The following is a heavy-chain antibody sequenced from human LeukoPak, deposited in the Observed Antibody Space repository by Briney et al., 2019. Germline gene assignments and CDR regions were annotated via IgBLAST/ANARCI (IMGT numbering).Heavy chain of an antibody. CDR1: GGSISSSSYY. D-gene: IGHD2-2*01. J-gene: IGHJ4*02. CDR2: IYYSGST. V-gene: IGHV4-39*07. Sequence: SETLSLTCTVSGGSISSSSYYWGWIRQPPGKGLEWIGSIYYSGSTNYNPSLKSRVTISVDTSKNQFSLKLSSVTAADTAVYYCAKGYCRGNSCYDDRGAFDYWGQGTLVTVSS. CDR3: AKGYCRGNSCYDDRGAFDY.